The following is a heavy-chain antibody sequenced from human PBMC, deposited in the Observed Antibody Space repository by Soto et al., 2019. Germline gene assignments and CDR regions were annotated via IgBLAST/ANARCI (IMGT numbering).Heavy chain of an antibody. D-gene: IGHD4-17*01. CDR3: ARDLNYGPFDY. Sequence: EVQLVESGGGLVQPGGTLRLSCAASGYTFSSYSMNWFRQAPGKGLEWVSYISSSSSTIYYADSVKGRFTISRDNAKNSLYLQMNSLRAEDTAVYYCARDLNYGPFDYWGQGTLVTVSS. CDR2: ISSSSSTI. J-gene: IGHJ4*02. CDR1: GYTFSSYS. V-gene: IGHV3-48*01.